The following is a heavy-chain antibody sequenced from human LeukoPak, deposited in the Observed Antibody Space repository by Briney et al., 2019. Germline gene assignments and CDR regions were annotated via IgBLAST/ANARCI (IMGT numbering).Heavy chain of an antibody. CDR2: IIPIFGTA. Sequence: ASVKVSCKASGGTFSSYAISWVRQAPGQGLEWMGGIIPIFGTANYAQKFQGRVTITTDESTSTAYMELSSLGSEDTAVYYCARLSGVIDAFDIWGQGTMVTVSS. CDR3: ARLSGVIDAFDI. D-gene: IGHD2/OR15-2a*01. V-gene: IGHV1-69*05. CDR1: GGTFSSYA. J-gene: IGHJ3*02.